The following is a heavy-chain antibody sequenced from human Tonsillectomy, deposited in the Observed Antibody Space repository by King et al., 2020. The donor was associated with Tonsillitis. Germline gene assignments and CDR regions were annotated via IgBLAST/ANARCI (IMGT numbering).Heavy chain of an antibody. D-gene: IGHD2-15*01. CDR3: ARGYCSGGKCYYDAFDI. CDR1: GFTFGEYG. Sequence: VQLVESGGGLARPGGSLRVSCVVSGFTFGEYGMSWVRQAPGKGLEWVSAISGGGFSTYYAESVEGRFVISRDNSENTLYLQMNNLRAEDTAIYYCARGYCSGGKCYYDAFDIWGQGTMLTVSS. V-gene: IGHV3-23*04. J-gene: IGHJ3*02. CDR2: ISGGGFST.